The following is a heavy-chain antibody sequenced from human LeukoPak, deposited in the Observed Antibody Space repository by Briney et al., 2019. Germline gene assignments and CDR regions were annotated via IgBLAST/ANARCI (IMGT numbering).Heavy chain of an antibody. D-gene: IGHD6-19*01. CDR3: ATLGATGYSSGWYVDY. J-gene: IGHJ4*02. CDR1: GGSFSGYY. V-gene: IGHV4-34*01. Sequence: SETLSLTCAVYGGSFSGYYWSWIRQTPGKGLEWIGEINHSGSTNYNPSLKSRVTISVDTSKNQFSLKLSSVTAADTAVYYCATLGATGYSSGWYVDYWGQGTLVTVSS. CDR2: INHSGST.